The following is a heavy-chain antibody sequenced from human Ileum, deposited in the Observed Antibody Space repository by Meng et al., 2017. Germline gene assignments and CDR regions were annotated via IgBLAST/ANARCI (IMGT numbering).Heavy chain of an antibody. D-gene: IGHD3-22*01. CDR2: IFQSGRT. J-gene: IGHJ4*02. CDR3: ATSNDRDVYYLGY. CDR1: GTW. V-gene: IGHV4-4*02. Sequence: GPGLVKASGTLTLLCACSGTWWSWVRQPPGKGLELIGEIFQSGRTNYNPSLKSRVTISIDKSKSQISLQLSAVTAADTAVYSCATSNDRDVYYLGYWGQGTLVTVSS.